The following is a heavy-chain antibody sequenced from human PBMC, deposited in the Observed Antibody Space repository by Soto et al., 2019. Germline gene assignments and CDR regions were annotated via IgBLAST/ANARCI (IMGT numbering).Heavy chain of an antibody. D-gene: IGHD3-3*01. CDR1: GGSFSGYY. Sequence: QVQLQQWGAGLLKPSETLSLTCAVYGGSFSGYYWSWIRQPPGKGLEWIGEINHSGSTNYNPSLKSRVTISVDTSKNQFSLTLSSVTAADTAVYYCARGAIFGVVIMRFDPWGQGTLVTVSS. J-gene: IGHJ5*02. CDR2: INHSGST. CDR3: ARGAIFGVVIMRFDP. V-gene: IGHV4-34*01.